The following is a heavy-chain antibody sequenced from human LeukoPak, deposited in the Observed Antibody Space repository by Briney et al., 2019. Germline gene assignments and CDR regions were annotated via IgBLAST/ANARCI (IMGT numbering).Heavy chain of an antibody. D-gene: IGHD6-13*01. Sequence: ASVKVSCKVSGYTLTELSMHWVRQAPGKGLEWMGGFYPEGGETIYAQKFQGRVTMTEDTSTDTAYMELSSLRSEDTAVYYCATATVPYSSSRSYYFDYWGQGTLVTVSS. V-gene: IGHV1-24*01. CDR1: GYTLTELS. CDR2: FYPEGGET. CDR3: ATATVPYSSSRSYYFDY. J-gene: IGHJ4*02.